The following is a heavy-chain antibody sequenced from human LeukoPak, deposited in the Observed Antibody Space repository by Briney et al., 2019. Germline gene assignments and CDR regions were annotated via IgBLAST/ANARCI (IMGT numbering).Heavy chain of an antibody. V-gene: IGHV3-7*01. CDR2: IKQDGSEK. CDR1: GFTFSSYW. J-gene: IGHJ4*02. CDR3: ARDLYSSGCFDY. D-gene: IGHD6-19*01. Sequence: GALRLSCAASGFTFSSYWMSWVRQAPGKGMERVANIKQDGSEKYCVDSVKGRFTISRDNAKNALYLQMNSLRAEDTAVYYCARDLYSSGCFDYWGQGTLVTVSS.